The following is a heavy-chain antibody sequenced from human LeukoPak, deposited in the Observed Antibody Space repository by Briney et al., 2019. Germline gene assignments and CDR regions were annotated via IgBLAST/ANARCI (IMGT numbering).Heavy chain of an antibody. CDR1: GYTFTSYG. J-gene: IGHJ6*03. V-gene: IGHV1-18*01. CDR3: ARGQYGSGSFYYYYYYYMDV. D-gene: IGHD3-10*01. Sequence: ASVKVSCKASGYTFTSYGISWVRQAPGQGLEWMGWISAYNGNTNYAQKLQGRVTMTTDTSTSTAYMELRSLRSDDTAVYYCARGQYGSGSFYYYYYYYMDVWGKGTTVTVSS. CDR2: ISAYNGNT.